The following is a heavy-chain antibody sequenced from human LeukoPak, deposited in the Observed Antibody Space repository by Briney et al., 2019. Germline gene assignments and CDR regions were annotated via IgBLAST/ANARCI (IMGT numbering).Heavy chain of an antibody. CDR2: INHSGST. D-gene: IGHD6-13*01. J-gene: IGHJ4*02. Sequence: SETLSLTCAVSGGSISSGGYYWSWIRQPPGKGLEWIGEINHSGSTNYNPSLKSRVTISVDTSKNQFSLKLSSVTAADTAVYYCARGGAAAAGPGYFDYWGQGTLVTVSS. CDR3: ARGGAAAAGPGYFDY. CDR1: GGSISSGGYY. V-gene: IGHV4-34*01.